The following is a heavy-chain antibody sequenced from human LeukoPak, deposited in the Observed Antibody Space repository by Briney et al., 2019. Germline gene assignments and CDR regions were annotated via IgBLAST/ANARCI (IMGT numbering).Heavy chain of an antibody. CDR2: IGTAGDT. J-gene: IGHJ6*02. Sequence: GGSLRLSCAASGFTFSSYDMHWVRQATGKGLEWVSAIGTAGDTYYPGSVKGRFTISRENAKNSLYLQMNGLRAGDTAVYYCARVLGSGSYGMDVWGQGTTVTVSS. D-gene: IGHD3-10*01. CDR1: GFTFSSYD. CDR3: ARVLGSGSYGMDV. V-gene: IGHV3-13*01.